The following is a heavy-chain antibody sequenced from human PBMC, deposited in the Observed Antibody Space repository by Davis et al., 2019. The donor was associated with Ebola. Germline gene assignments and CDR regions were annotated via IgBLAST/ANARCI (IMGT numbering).Heavy chain of an antibody. V-gene: IGHV3-9*01. D-gene: IGHD2/OR15-2a*01. CDR3: TRMFYDRERRRGFDS. CDR2: IGWNGGSI. Sequence: PGGSLRLSCAASGFTFDDYTMYWVRQAPGKGLERVSGIGWNGGSINYGDFVKGRFTISRDNAKNSLYLQMSSLRPEDTAMYYCTRMFYDRERRRGFDSWGQGTLVTVSS. J-gene: IGHJ4*02. CDR1: GFTFDDYT.